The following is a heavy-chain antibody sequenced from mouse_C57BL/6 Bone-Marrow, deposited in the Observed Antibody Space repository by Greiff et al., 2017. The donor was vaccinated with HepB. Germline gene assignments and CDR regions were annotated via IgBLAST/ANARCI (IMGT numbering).Heavy chain of an antibody. J-gene: IGHJ1*03. CDR1: GYTFTSYW. D-gene: IGHD1-1*01. Sequence: QVQLKQPGAELVKPGASVKLSCKASGYTFTSYWMQWVKQRPGQGLEWIGEIDPSDSYTNYNQKFKGKATLTVDTSSSTAYMQLSSLTSEDSAVYYCALIITTVDFDVWGTGTTVTVSS. CDR2: IDPSDSYT. CDR3: ALIITTVDFDV. V-gene: IGHV1-50*01.